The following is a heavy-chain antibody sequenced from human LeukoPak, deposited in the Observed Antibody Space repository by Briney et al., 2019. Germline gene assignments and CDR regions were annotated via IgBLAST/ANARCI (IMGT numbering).Heavy chain of an antibody. CDR3: ARGLGLENWFDP. CDR1: GGTFSSYA. Sequence: ASVTVSCKASGGTFSSYAISWVRQAPGQGLEWMGGIIPIFGTANYAQKFQGRVTITADESTSTAYMELSSLRSEDTAVYYCARGLGLENWFDPWGQGTLVTVSS. J-gene: IGHJ5*02. V-gene: IGHV1-69*13. D-gene: IGHD1-1*01. CDR2: IIPIFGTA.